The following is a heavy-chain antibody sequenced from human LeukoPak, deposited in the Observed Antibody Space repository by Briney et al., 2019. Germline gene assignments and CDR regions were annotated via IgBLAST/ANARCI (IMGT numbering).Heavy chain of an antibody. CDR2: IYHSGST. D-gene: IGHD3-3*01. CDR3: ARAYYDFWSGPFDY. V-gene: IGHV4-30-2*01. J-gene: IGHJ4*02. CDR1: GGSISSGGYS. Sequence: SQTLSLTCAVSGGSISSGGYSWSWIRQPPGKGLEWIGYIYHSGSTYYNPSLKSRVTISVDRSKNQFSLKLSSVTAADTAVYYCARAYYDFWSGPFDYWGQGTLVTVSS.